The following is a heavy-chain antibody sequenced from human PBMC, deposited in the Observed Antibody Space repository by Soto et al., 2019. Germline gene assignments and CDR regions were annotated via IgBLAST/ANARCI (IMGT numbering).Heavy chain of an antibody. Sequence: SETLSLTCTVSGGSISGHYWIWIRQSPGKGLEWIGYIFYTGSTNYNPSLKSRVTLSVDTSKNQFSLGLSSVTAADTAVYYCARVGSSGWSPDYWGQGTLVTVSS. CDR2: IFYTGST. V-gene: IGHV4-59*11. CDR3: ARVGSSGWSPDY. J-gene: IGHJ4*02. CDR1: GGSISGHY. D-gene: IGHD6-19*01.